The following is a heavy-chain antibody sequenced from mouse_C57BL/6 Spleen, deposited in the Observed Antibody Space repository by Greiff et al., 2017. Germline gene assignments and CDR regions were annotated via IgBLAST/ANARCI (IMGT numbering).Heavy chain of an antibody. CDR2: IDPATGGT. J-gene: IGHJ2*01. V-gene: IGHV1-15*01. Sequence: VQLQQSGAELVRPGASVTLSCKASGYTFTDYEMHWVKQTPVHGLEWIGAIDPATGGTAYNQKFKGKAILTADKSSSTAYMELRSLTSEDSAVYYCTRKDYSIYFDYWGQGTTLTVSS. CDR3: TRKDYSIYFDY. CDR1: GYTFTDYE. D-gene: IGHD2-5*01.